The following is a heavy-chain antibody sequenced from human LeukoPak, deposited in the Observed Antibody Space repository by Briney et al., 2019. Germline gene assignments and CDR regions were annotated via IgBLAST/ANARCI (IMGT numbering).Heavy chain of an antibody. Sequence: GGSLRLSCAASGFSVSNYYMSWVRQPPGKGLEWVSVMYTGGGRYYGDSVKGRFTISRDNSKNTVFLQMNSLRVEDTAQYYCTRGQSYCGADCYSDWGQGTLVTVSS. CDR3: TRGQSYCGADCYSD. CDR2: MYTGGGR. D-gene: IGHD2-21*02. V-gene: IGHV3-66*01. J-gene: IGHJ4*02. CDR1: GFSVSNYY.